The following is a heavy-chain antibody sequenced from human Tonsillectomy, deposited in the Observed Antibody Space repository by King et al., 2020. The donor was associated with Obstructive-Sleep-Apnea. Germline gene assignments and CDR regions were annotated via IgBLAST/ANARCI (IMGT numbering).Heavy chain of an antibody. CDR3: AKDIVTTKDYYYGMDV. Sequence: VQLVESGGGLVQPGRSLRLSCAASGFTFDDYAMHWVRQAPGKGLEWVSGISWNSGSIGYADSVKGRFTISRDNAKNSLYLQMNSLRAEDTAVYYCAKDIVTTKDYYYGMDVWGQGTTVTVSS. D-gene: IGHD4-11*01. J-gene: IGHJ6*02. CDR2: ISWNSGSI. V-gene: IGHV3-9*01. CDR1: GFTFDDYA.